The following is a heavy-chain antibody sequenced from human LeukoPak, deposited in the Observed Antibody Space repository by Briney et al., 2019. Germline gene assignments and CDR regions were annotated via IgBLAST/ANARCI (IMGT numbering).Heavy chain of an antibody. Sequence: SETLSLTCTVSGGSISSYYWSWIRQPPGKGLEWIGYIYYSGSTNYNPSLKSRVTISVDTSKNQFSLKLSSVTAADTAVYYCARVGVASAYYFDYWGQGTLVTVSS. CDR1: GGSISSYY. D-gene: IGHD5-12*01. V-gene: IGHV4-59*01. CDR3: ARVGVASAYYFDY. CDR2: IYYSGST. J-gene: IGHJ4*02.